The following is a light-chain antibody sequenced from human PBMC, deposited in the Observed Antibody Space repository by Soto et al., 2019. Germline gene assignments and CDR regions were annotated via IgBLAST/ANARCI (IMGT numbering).Light chain of an antibody. V-gene: IGKV3D-15*01. J-gene: IGKJ1*01. CDR3: QQYNHYWT. Sequence: EIVLTQCPGTLSLSPGERTTLSCRASQSISRYLAWYQQKPGQGPRLLIYGASSRATGTPDRFSGSGSGTEFSLTISSLQPDDFATYYCQQYNHYWTFGQGTKVDIK. CDR1: QSISRY. CDR2: GAS.